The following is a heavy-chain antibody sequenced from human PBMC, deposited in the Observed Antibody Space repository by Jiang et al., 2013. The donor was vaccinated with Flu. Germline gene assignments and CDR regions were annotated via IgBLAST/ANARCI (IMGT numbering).Heavy chain of an antibody. D-gene: IGHD1-26*01. Sequence: AASGFTFSDYYMSWIRQAPGKGLEWVSYISSSGSTIYYADSVKGRFTISRDNAKNSLYLQMNSLRAEDTAVYYCARDSGSYYDAFDIWGQGTMVTVSS. CDR3: ARDSGSYYDAFDI. CDR1: GFTFSDYY. J-gene: IGHJ3*02. V-gene: IGHV3-11*01. CDR2: ISSSGSTI.